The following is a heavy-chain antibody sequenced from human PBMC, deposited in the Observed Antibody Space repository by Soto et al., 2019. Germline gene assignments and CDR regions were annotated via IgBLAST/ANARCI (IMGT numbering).Heavy chain of an antibody. CDR2: IKEDGSEK. V-gene: IGHV3-7*03. CDR3: VRVGRLGGY. D-gene: IGHD3-16*01. CDR1: GFTFSTYW. Sequence: EVQLVESGGGLVQPGGSLRLSCTASGFTFSTYWMSWVRQAPGMGLGWVANIKEDGSEKYYVDSVKGRFSISRDNARSSLYLQMNSLRSEDTAVYYCVRVGRLGGYWGQGTQVTVSS. J-gene: IGHJ4*02.